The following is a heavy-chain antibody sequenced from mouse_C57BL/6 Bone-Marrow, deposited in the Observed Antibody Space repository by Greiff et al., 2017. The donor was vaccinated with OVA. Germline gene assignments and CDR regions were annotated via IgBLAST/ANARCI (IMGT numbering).Heavy chain of an antibody. Sequence: QVQLQQSGAELVRPGASVKLSCKASGYTFTDYYINWVKQRPGQGLEWIARIYPGSGNTYYNEKFKGKATLTAEKSSSTAYMQLSSLTSEDSAVYFCARDGYYYAMDYWGQGTSVTVSS. D-gene: IGHD2-3*01. CDR3: ARDGYYYAMDY. V-gene: IGHV1-76*01. J-gene: IGHJ4*01. CDR2: IYPGSGNT. CDR1: GYTFTDYY.